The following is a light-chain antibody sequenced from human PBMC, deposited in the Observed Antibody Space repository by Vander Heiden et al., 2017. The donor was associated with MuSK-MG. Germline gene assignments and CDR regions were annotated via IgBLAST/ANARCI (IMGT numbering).Light chain of an antibody. Sequence: QSALTQPASVSGSPGQSITISCTGTSSDVGGYNYVSWYQQHPGKAPKLIIYDVSNRPAGVSNRFSGSKSDNTASLTISGLQAEDEADYFCSSYTSNSTYVFGTGTKVTVL. CDR1: SSDVGGYNY. CDR2: DVS. CDR3: SSYTSNSTYV. V-gene: IGLV2-14*03. J-gene: IGLJ1*01.